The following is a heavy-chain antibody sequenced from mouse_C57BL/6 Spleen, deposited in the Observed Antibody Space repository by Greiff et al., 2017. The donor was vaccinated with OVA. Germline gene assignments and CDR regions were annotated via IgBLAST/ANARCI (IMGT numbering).Heavy chain of an antibody. Sequence: QVHVKQPGAELVKPGASVKLSCKASGYTFTSYWMQWVKQRPGQGLEWIGEIDPSDSYTNYNQKFKGKATLTVDTSSSTAYMQLSSLTSEDSAVYYCARRRYYGNLYAMDYWGQGTSVTVSS. CDR3: ARRRYYGNLYAMDY. CDR1: GYTFTSYW. J-gene: IGHJ4*01. CDR2: IDPSDSYT. V-gene: IGHV1-50*01. D-gene: IGHD2-1*01.